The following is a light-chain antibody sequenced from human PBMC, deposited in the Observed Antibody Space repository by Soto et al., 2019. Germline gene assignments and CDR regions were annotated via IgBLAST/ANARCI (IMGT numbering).Light chain of an antibody. J-gene: IGLJ3*02. CDR3: CSSVGGPIGV. V-gene: IGLV2-23*02. CDR2: EVN. CDR1: SSDVGSYDR. Sequence: QSALTQPASVSGSPGQSIAISCTGTSSDVGSYDRVSWYQHHPGKAPTLMIYEVNKRPSGVSDRFSVSKSGNTASLTISGLQAEFEADYYCCSSVGGPIGVFGGGTKVTVL.